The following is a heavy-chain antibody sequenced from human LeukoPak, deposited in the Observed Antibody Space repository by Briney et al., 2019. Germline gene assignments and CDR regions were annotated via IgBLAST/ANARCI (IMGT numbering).Heavy chain of an antibody. CDR1: GFTFSSYW. D-gene: IGHD2-2*01. J-gene: IGHJ4*02. CDR2: IKQDGSEK. Sequence: PGGSLRLSCAASGFTFSSYWMSWVRQAPGKGLEGVANIKQDGSEKYYVDSVKGRFTISRDNAKNSLYLQMNSLRAEDTAVYYCARLGYCSSTTCPCWEHWGQGTLVTVSS. V-gene: IGHV3-7*01. CDR3: ARLGYCSSTTCPCWEH.